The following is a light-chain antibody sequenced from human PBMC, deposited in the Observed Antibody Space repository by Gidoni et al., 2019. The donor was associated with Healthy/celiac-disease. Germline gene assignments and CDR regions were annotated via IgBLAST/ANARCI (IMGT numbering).Light chain of an antibody. V-gene: IGKV3-20*01. CDR3: QQYGSSPPWT. CDR2: GAS. Sequence: EIVLTQSPGTLSLSPWERATLSCRASQSVSSSYLARYQQKPGQAPRLLIYGASSRATGIPDRFSGSGSGTDFTLTISRLEPEDFAVYYCQQYGSSPPWTFGQGTKVEIK. CDR1: QSVSSSY. J-gene: IGKJ1*01.